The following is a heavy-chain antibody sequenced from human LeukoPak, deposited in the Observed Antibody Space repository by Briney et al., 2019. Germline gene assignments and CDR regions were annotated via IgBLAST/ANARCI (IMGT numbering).Heavy chain of an antibody. V-gene: IGHV3-7*01. Sequence: PGGSLRLSCAASGFTFSSYWMSWVRQAPGKGLEWVANIKQDGSEKYYVDSVKGRFTISRDNAKNSLYLQMNSLRAEDTAVYYCARDMGFGELVFDYWGQGTLVTVSS. J-gene: IGHJ4*02. D-gene: IGHD3-10*01. CDR1: GFTFSSYW. CDR3: ARDMGFGELVFDY. CDR2: IKQDGSEK.